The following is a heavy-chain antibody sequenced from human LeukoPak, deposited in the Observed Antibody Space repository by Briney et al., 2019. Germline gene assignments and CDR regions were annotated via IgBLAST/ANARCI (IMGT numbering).Heavy chain of an antibody. J-gene: IGHJ4*02. CDR3: ARGWRRTEVFDY. CDR2: IYYSGST. CDR1: GGPISSTNYY. D-gene: IGHD1/OR15-1a*01. Sequence: SETLSLTCTVSGGPISSTNYYWGWIRQPPGKGLEWIGSIYYSGSTYYNPSLKSRVTISVDTSKNQFSLKLSSVTAADTAVYYCARGWRRTEVFDYWGQGTLVTVSS. V-gene: IGHV4-39*07.